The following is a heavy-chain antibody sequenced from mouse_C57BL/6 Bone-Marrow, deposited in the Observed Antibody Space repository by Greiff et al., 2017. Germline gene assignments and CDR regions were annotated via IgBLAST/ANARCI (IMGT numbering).Heavy chain of an antibody. V-gene: IGHV5-15*01. Sequence: EVQLVESGGGLVQPGGSLKLSCAASGFTFSDYGMAWVRQAPRKGPEWVAFISNLAYSIYYADTVTGRFTISRENAKNTLYLEMSSLRSEDTAMYYCARGYYAMDYWGQGTSVTVSS. CDR1: GFTFSDYG. CDR3: ARGYYAMDY. J-gene: IGHJ4*01. CDR2: ISNLAYSI.